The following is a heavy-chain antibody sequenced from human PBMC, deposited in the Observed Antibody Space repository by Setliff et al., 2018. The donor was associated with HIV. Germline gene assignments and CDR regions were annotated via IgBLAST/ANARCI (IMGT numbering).Heavy chain of an antibody. V-gene: IGHV3-23*01. J-gene: IGHJ5*02. CDR3: AKDYTPTFWEYNWFDL. Sequence: GGSLRLSCAASGFTFSFHAMTWVRQAPGKGLEWVSGISGGGDSTYYAESVKGRFTISRDNSKNTMFLQMNNLRAEDTAFYYCAKDYTPTFWEYNWFDLWGQGTLVTVSS. CDR2: ISGGGDST. D-gene: IGHD3-3*01. CDR1: GFTFSFHA.